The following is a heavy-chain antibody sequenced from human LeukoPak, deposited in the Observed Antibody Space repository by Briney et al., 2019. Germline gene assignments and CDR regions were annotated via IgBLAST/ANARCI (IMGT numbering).Heavy chain of an antibody. V-gene: IGHV4-39*01. CDR3: ARHDLHSSSWYYFDY. Sequence: SETLSLTCTVSGGSITRSSYYWGWIRRHPGKGLEWFGTIYYSGSTYYNPSLKSRVTISVDTSKNQFSMKLSSVTAADTAVYYCARHDLHSSSWYYFDYWGQGTLVTVYS. CDR1: GGSITRSSYY. D-gene: IGHD6-13*01. J-gene: IGHJ4*02. CDR2: IYYSGST.